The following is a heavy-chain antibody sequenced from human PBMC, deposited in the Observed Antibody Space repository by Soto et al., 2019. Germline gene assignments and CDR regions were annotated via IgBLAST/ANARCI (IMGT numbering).Heavy chain of an antibody. CDR3: VKMGILAGYYPYYYGMDV. CDR2: ISGSGGST. Sequence: QTVGSLRLSCAASGFTFSSYAMSWVRQAPGKGLEWVSAISGSGGSTYYADSVKGRFTISRDNSKNTLYLQMNSLRAEDTAVYYCVKMGILAGYYPYYYGMDVWGQGTTVTVSS. CDR1: GFTFSSYA. J-gene: IGHJ6*02. D-gene: IGHD3-9*01. V-gene: IGHV3-23*01.